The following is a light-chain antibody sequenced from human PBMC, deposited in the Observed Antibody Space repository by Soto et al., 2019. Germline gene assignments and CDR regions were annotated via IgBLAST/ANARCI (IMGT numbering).Light chain of an antibody. Sequence: DIQMTQSPSSVSASVGDRVTITCRASQDIGSWLAWYQQKPGKAPDLLIYGASSLQDGVPSRFYGSGSRTDFTLTNSGLQPEDFATYYCQQGGSFPITFGQGTRLEIK. V-gene: IGKV1-12*01. CDR1: QDIGSW. CDR2: GAS. CDR3: QQGGSFPIT. J-gene: IGKJ5*01.